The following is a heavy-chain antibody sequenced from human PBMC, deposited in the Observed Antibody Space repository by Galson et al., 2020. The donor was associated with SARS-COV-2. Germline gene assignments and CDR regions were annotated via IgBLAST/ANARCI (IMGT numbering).Heavy chain of an antibody. Sequence: GGSLRLSCAASGFTFSSYAMHWVRQAPGKGLEWVAVISYDGSNKYYADSVKGRFTISRDNSKNTLYLQMNSLRAEDTAVYYCASGYYYDSSGYYKDAFDIWGQGTMVTVSS. CDR3: ASGYYYDSSGYYKDAFDI. CDR1: GFTFSSYA. CDR2: ISYDGSNK. J-gene: IGHJ3*02. D-gene: IGHD3-22*01. V-gene: IGHV3-30*01.